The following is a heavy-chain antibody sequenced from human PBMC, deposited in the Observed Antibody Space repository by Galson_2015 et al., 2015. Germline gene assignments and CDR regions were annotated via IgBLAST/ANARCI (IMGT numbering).Heavy chain of an antibody. D-gene: IGHD2-15*01. CDR1: GFTFSNYA. V-gene: IGHV3-73*01. CDR2: IRSKANSYAT. Sequence: SLRLSCAASGFTFSNYAMSWVRQAPGKGLEWVGRIRSKANSYATAYAASVKGRFTISRDDSKNTAYLQMNSLKTEDTAVYYCTRQPGYCSGGSCSDYWGQGTLVTVSS. J-gene: IGHJ4*02. CDR3: TRQPGYCSGGSCSDY.